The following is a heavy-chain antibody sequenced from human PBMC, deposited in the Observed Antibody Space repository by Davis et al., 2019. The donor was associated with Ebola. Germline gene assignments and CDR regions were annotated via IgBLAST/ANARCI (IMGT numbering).Heavy chain of an antibody. CDR2: ISSSSLTT. J-gene: IGHJ4*02. D-gene: IGHD1-26*01. CDR3: AKIVSDYN. CDR1: GFTFSSYS. V-gene: IGHV3-48*04. Sequence: GESLKISCAASGFTFSSYSMNWVRQAPGKGLEWLSYISSSSLTTYSADSVKGRFTISRDNAKSSLYLQMNSLRVEDTAIYYCAKIVSDYNWGLGTLVTVSS.